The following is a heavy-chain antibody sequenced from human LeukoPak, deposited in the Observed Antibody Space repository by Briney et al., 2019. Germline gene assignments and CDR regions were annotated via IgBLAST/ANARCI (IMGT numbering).Heavy chain of an antibody. Sequence: GGSLRLSCAASGFTFSSYAMSWVRQAPGKGLEWVSSISSSSSYIYYADSVKGRFTISRDNAKNSLYLQMNSLRAEDTAVYYCAREEGMLRFLEWLLPFDYWGQGTLVTVSS. CDR2: ISSSSSYI. CDR3: AREEGMLRFLEWLLPFDY. CDR1: GFTFSSYA. J-gene: IGHJ4*02. V-gene: IGHV3-21*01. D-gene: IGHD3-3*01.